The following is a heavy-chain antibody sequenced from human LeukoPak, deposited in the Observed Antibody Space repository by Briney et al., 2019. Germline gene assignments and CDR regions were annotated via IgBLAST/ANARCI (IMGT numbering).Heavy chain of an antibody. CDR2: ISYDGSNK. CDR3: VHCGGFGELFDHFDY. Sequence: PGRSLGLSCAASGFTFSSYAMHWVRQAPGKGLEWVAVISYDGSNKYYADSVKGRFTISRDNSKNTLYLQMNSLRAEDTAVYYCVHCGGFGELFDHFDYWGQGTLVTVSS. D-gene: IGHD3-10*01. J-gene: IGHJ4*02. V-gene: IGHV3-30-3*01. CDR1: GFTFSSYA.